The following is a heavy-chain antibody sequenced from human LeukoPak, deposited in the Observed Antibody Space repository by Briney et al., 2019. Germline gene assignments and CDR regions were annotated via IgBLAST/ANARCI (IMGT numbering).Heavy chain of an antibody. V-gene: IGHV1-18*01. D-gene: IGHD4-17*01. CDR2: ISAYNGNT. CDR1: GYTFTSYG. Sequence: GASVKVSCKASGYTFTSYGISWVRQAPGRGLEWMGWISAYNGNTNYAQKLQGRVTMTTDTSTSTAYMELRSLRSDDTAVYYCAREGQKRKGYGAHFDYWGQGTLVTVSS. J-gene: IGHJ4*02. CDR3: AREGQKRKGYGAHFDY.